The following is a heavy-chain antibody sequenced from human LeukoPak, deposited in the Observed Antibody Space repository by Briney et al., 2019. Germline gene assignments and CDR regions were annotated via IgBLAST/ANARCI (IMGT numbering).Heavy chain of an antibody. CDR2: IYTSGNT. D-gene: IGHD3-10*01. V-gene: IGHV3-53*01. CDR1: GFTFRSYA. CDR3: ARGEGSSSSRPDY. J-gene: IGHJ4*02. Sequence: GGSLRLSCAASGFTFRSYAMSWVRQAPGKGLEWVSVIYTSGNTYYAASVKGRFTISRDNSKNTLYLQMNSLRAEDTAVYYCARGEGSSSSRPDYWGQGTLVTVSS.